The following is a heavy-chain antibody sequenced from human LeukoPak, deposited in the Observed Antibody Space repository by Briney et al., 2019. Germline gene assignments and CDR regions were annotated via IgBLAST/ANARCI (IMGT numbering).Heavy chain of an antibody. Sequence: SETLSLTCAVYGGSFSGYYWSWIRQPPGKGLEWIGEINHSGSTNYNPSLKSRVTISVDTSKNQFSLKLSSVTAADTAVYYCARGSGRYCSSTGCYAPGPGMDVWGQGTTVTVSS. J-gene: IGHJ6*02. CDR3: ARGSGRYCSSTGCYAPGPGMDV. CDR1: GGSFSGYY. V-gene: IGHV4-34*01. D-gene: IGHD2-2*01. CDR2: INHSGST.